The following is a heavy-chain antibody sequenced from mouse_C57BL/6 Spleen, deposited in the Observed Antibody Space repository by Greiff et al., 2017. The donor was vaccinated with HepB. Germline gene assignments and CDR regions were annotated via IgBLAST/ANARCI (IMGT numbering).Heavy chain of an antibody. J-gene: IGHJ4*01. CDR2: IYPGSGNT. CDR1: GYTFTDYY. CDR3: ARRGHYGSSYAMDY. Sequence: QVQLKESGAELVRPGASVKLSCKASGYTFTDYYINWVKQRPGQGLEWIARIYPGSGNTYYNGKFKGKATLTAEKSSSTAYMQLSSLTSEDSAVYFCARRGHYGSSYAMDYWGQGTSVTVSS. D-gene: IGHD1-1*01. V-gene: IGHV1-76*01.